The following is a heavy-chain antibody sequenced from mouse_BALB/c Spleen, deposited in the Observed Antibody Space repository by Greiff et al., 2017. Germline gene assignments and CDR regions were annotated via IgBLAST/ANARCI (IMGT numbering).Heavy chain of an antibody. CDR2: ISYDGSN. CDR3: ARRQLGLPHFDY. D-gene: IGHD3-1*01. J-gene: IGHJ2*01. CDR1: GYSITSGYY. V-gene: IGHV3-6*02. Sequence: EVQLVESGPGLVKPSQSLSLTCSVTGYSITSGYYWNWIRQFPGNKLEWMGYISYDGSNNYNPSLKNRISITRDTSKNQFFLKLNSVTTEDTATYYCARRQLGLPHFDYWGQGTTLTVSS.